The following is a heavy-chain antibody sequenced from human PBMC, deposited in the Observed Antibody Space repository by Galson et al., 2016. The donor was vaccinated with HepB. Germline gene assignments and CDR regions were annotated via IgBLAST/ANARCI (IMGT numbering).Heavy chain of an antibody. CDR2: LAWDEDK. V-gene: IGHV2-70*01. CDR3: ERMKNYYYGMDV. CDR1: GFSLSTSGMC. J-gene: IGHJ6*02. Sequence: PALVKPTHTLTLPCPFSGFSLSTSGMCVSWIRQPPGTALEWLALLAWDEDKYYSTPLKTRLTISKDTPKNQVVLTMTNMHPVDTATYYRERMKNYYYGMDVWGQGTTVTVSS.